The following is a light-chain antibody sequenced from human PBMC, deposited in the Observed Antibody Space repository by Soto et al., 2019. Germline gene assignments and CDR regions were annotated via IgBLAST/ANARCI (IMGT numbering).Light chain of an antibody. CDR3: CSYAGSSTYV. J-gene: IGLJ1*01. CDR1: SSYVGSYTL. Sequence: QSVVTPPGPVCGSPGPPNNLSFTGNSSYVGSYTLVSWYQQHPGKAPKLMIYEGSKRPSGVSNRFSGSKSGNTASLTISGLQAEDEADYYCCSYAGSSTYVFGTGTKVTVL. CDR2: EGS. V-gene: IGLV2-23*01.